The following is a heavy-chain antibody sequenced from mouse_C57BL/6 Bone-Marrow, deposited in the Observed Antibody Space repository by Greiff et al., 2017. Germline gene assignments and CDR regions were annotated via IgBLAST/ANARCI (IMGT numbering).Heavy chain of an antibody. J-gene: IGHJ3*01. CDR2: IDPENGDT. D-gene: IGHD2-5*01. CDR1: GFNIKDDY. V-gene: IGHV14-4*01. Sequence: DVQLQESGAELVRPGASVKLSCTASGFNIKDDYMHWVKQRPEQGLEWIGWIDPENGDTEYASKFQGKATITADTSSNTAYLQLSSLTSEDTAVYYCTPYYSNYGWFAYWGQGTLVTVSA. CDR3: TPYYSNYGWFAY.